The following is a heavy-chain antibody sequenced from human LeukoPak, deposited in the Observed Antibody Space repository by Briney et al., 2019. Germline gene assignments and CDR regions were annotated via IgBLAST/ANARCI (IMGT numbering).Heavy chain of an antibody. J-gene: IGHJ6*04. CDR2: IYPGDSDT. D-gene: IGHD3-9*01. Sequence: HGESLKIPCKGSGYSFTSYWIGWVRQMPGKGLEWMGIIYPGDSDTRYSPSFQGQVTISADKSISTAYLQWSSLKASDTAMYYCARQPAYYDILTGYPSYGMDVWGKGTTVTVSS. CDR3: ARQPAYYDILTGYPSYGMDV. V-gene: IGHV5-51*01. CDR1: GYSFTSYW.